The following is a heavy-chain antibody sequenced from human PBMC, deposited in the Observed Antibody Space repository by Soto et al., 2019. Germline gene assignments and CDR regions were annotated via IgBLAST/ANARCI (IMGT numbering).Heavy chain of an antibody. CDR2: IIPILGIA. CDR1: GGTFSSYT. Sequence: QVQLVQSGAEVKKPGSSVKVSCKASGGTFSSYTISWVRQAPGQGLEWMGRIIPILGIANYAQKFQGRVTITADKSTSTAYMELSSLRSEDTAVYYCARAGYDSSGYYYVGGAFDIWGQGTMVTVSS. J-gene: IGHJ3*02. V-gene: IGHV1-69*02. D-gene: IGHD3-22*01. CDR3: ARAGYDSSGYYYVGGAFDI.